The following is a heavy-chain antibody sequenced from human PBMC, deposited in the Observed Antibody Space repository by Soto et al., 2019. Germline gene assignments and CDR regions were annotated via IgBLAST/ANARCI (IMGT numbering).Heavy chain of an antibody. J-gene: IGHJ5*02. CDR1: GYSVSSGAYY. Sequence: SETLSLTCSVSGYSVSSGAYYWSWIRQPPGKGLEWIGYVYYSGSTSYNPSLETGVTISVDTSKNQFSLKLTSVTPADTAIYYCARVKRSTSRLDPWGQGTLVTVSS. CDR2: VYYSGST. D-gene: IGHD1-26*01. CDR3: ARVKRSTSRLDP. V-gene: IGHV4-61*08.